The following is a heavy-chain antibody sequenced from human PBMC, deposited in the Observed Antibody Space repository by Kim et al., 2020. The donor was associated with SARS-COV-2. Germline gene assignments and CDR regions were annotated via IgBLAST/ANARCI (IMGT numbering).Heavy chain of an antibody. Sequence: SETLSLTCAVYGGSFSGYYWSWIRQPPGKGLEWIGEINHSGSTNYNPSLKSRVTISVDTSKNQFSLKLSSVTAADTAVYYCARGQPQDYFDYWGQGTLVTVSS. CDR1: GGSFSGYY. CDR3: ARGQPQDYFDY. V-gene: IGHV4-34*01. J-gene: IGHJ4*02. CDR2: INHSGST.